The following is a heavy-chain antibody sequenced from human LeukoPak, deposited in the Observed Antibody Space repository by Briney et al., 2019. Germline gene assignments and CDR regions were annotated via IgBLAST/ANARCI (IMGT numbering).Heavy chain of an antibody. D-gene: IGHD5-12*01. CDR1: GFTFSIYA. Sequence: SGGSLRLSCAASGFTFSIYAMHWVRQAPGKGLEWVAVISNDGTNKYYADSVKGRFTISRDNSKSTLYLQMNTLRAEDTAVYYCARVPGKSGYVNYYFYYMDVWGRGTTVTFSS. CDR2: ISNDGTNK. CDR3: ARVPGKSGYVNYYFYYMDV. V-gene: IGHV3-30*04. J-gene: IGHJ6*03.